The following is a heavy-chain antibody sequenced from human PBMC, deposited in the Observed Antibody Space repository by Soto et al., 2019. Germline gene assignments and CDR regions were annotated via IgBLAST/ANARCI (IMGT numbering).Heavy chain of an antibody. CDR1: GTIFSSYT. CDR2: IIPILGET. CDR3: ARGLGGRMDD. J-gene: IGHJ6*02. D-gene: IGHD3-16*01. Sequence: QVQLVQSGAEVKKPGSSVRVSCKASGTIFSSYTISWVRQAPGQGLEWMGRIIPILGETISAQKFQDRVTLTADKSTNTAYMELNSLRLEDTAVYYCARGLGGRMDDWGQGTTVTVSS. V-gene: IGHV1-69*08.